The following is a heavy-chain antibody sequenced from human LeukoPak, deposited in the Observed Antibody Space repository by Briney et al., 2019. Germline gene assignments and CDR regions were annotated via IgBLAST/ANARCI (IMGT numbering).Heavy chain of an antibody. Sequence: GGSLRLSCSASGFIISNYAMHWVRQAPGKGLEYVSGISANGGSTYYADSVKGRFTISRDNSKNTLYLQMSSLRTEDTAIYHCVKDLYKGDSSSWYYFDYRGQGTLVTVSS. J-gene: IGHJ4*02. CDR3: VKDLYKGDSSSWYYFDY. CDR1: GFIISNYA. V-gene: IGHV3-64D*06. CDR2: ISANGGST. D-gene: IGHD6-13*01.